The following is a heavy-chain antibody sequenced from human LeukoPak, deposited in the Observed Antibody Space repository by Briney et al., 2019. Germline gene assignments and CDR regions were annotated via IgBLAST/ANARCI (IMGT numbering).Heavy chain of an antibody. J-gene: IGHJ4*02. Sequence: GGSLRLSCAASGFTFSSYAMSWVRQAPGKGLEWVSAISGSGGSTYYADSVKGRFTISRDSSKNTLYLQMNSLRAEDTAVYYCAKVRTWSSGVLEGADYWGQGTLVTVSS. CDR2: ISGSGGST. CDR1: GFTFSSYA. D-gene: IGHD6-19*01. V-gene: IGHV3-23*01. CDR3: AKVRTWSSGVLEGADY.